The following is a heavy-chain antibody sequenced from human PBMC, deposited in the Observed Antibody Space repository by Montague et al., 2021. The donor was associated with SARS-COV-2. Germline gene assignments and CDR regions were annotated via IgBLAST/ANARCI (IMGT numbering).Heavy chain of an antibody. J-gene: IGHJ4*02. CDR3: ARDRPRIVGATDFDY. V-gene: IGHV3-48*03. Sequence: SVRLSCAASGFTFSSYEMNWVRQAPGKGLEWVSYISSSGSTIYYXDSVKGRFTISRDNAKNSLYLQMNSLRAEDTAVYYCARDRPRIVGATDFDYWGQGTLVTVSS. CDR2: ISSSGSTI. CDR1: GFTFSSYE. D-gene: IGHD1-26*01.